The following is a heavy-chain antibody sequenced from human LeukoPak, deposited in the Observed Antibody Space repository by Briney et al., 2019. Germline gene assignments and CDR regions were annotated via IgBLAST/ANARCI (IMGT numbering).Heavy chain of an antibody. V-gene: IGHV3-23*01. J-gene: IGHJ4*02. CDR2: ISGSGGST. D-gene: IGHD3-16*01. CDR3: AKDEEAYDYVWGSGYYFDY. Sequence: GGPLRLSCAASGFTFSSYAMSWVRQAPGKGLEWVSAISGSGGSTYYADSVKGRFTISRDNSKSTLYLQMNSLRAEDTGVYYCAKDEEAYDYVWGSGYYFDYWGQGTLVTVSS. CDR1: GFTFSSYA.